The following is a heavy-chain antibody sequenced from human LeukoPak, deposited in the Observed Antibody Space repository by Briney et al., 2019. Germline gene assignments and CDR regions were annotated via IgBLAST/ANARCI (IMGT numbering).Heavy chain of an antibody. CDR2: VRSKADSYAT. J-gene: IGHJ5*02. V-gene: IGHV3-73*01. CDR3: ARCSSSITGWFDP. D-gene: IGHD6-6*01. Sequence: GGSLRLSCVASGFTFSGSAIHWVRQASGKGLEWVGRVRSKADSYATAYTASMKGRFIISRDDSKNTAYLQMNSLKTEDTAVYYCARCSSSITGWFDPWGQGALVTVSS. CDR1: GFTFSGSA.